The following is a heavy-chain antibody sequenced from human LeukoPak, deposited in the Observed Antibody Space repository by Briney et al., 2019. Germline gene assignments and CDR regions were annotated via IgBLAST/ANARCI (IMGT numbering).Heavy chain of an antibody. CDR2: INHSGST. CDR3: ARGSVRPRITMVRGTRTSPPYYFDY. D-gene: IGHD3-10*01. V-gene: IGHV4-34*01. CDR1: GGSFSGYY. Sequence: SETLSLTCAVYGGSFSGYYWSWIRQPPGKGLEWIGEINHSGSTNYNPSLKSRVTISVDTSKNQFSLKLSSATAADTAVYYCARGSVRPRITMVRGTRTSPPYYFDYWGQGTLVTVSS. J-gene: IGHJ4*02.